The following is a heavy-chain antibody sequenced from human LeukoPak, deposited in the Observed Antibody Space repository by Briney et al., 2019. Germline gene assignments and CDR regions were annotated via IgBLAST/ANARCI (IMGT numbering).Heavy chain of an antibody. CDR2: IYTSGST. J-gene: IGHJ4*02. D-gene: IGHD2-2*01. V-gene: IGHV4-4*07. Sequence: PSETLSLTCTVSGGSISSYYWSWIRQPAGKGLEWIGRIYTSGSTNYNPSPKSRVTMSVDTSKNQISLKVTSVTAADTAVYYCVRGARYAGDYWGQGSLVTVSS. CDR1: GGSISSYY. CDR3: VRGARYAGDY.